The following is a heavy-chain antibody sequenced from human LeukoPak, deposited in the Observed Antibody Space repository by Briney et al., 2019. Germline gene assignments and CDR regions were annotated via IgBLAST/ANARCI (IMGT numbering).Heavy chain of an antibody. CDR3: ARSLSPMLRGAPYY. D-gene: IGHD3-10*01. Sequence: SETLSLTCAVSGDSISSSNWWYWVRQPPGKGLEWIGEIYHSGSTNYNPSLRSRVTISLDKSRNQVSLMLTSVTAADTAVYYCARSLSPMLRGAPYYWGQGTLVTVSS. CDR1: GDSISSSNW. V-gene: IGHV4-4*02. CDR2: IYHSGST. J-gene: IGHJ4*02.